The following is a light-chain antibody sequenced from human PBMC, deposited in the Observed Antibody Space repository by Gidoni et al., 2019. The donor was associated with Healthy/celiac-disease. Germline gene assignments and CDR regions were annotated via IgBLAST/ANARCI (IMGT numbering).Light chain of an antibody. V-gene: IGKV3-11*01. J-gene: IGKJ3*01. Sequence: EIVLTHSPATLSLSPGERATLSCRASQSVSSYLSWYQQKPGQAPRLLIYDASNRATGIPARFSGSGSGTDVTLTISSLEPEDFAVYYCQQRSNGPLFTFGPGTKVDIK. CDR2: DAS. CDR1: QSVSSY. CDR3: QQRSNGPLFT.